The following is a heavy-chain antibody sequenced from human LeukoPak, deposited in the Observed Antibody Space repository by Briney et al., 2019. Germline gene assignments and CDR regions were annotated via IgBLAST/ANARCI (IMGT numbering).Heavy chain of an antibody. CDR3: ARDYYGSGSPYYFDY. Sequence: GGSLRLSCAASGFTLSRYWMSWVRQAPGKGLEWVANIKQDGSEKYYVDSVKGRFTISRDNAKNSLFLQMNSLRAEGTAVYYCARDYYGSGSPYYFDYWGQGTLVTVSS. V-gene: IGHV3-7*01. CDR2: IKQDGSEK. CDR1: GFTLSRYW. J-gene: IGHJ4*02. D-gene: IGHD3-10*01.